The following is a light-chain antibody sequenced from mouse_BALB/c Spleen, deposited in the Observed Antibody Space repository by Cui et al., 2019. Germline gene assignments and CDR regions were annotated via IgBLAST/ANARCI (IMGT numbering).Light chain of an antibody. CDR1: QNVGTN. J-gene: IGKJ4*01. CDR3: QQYNSYPFT. Sequence: DIVMTQSHKFMSTSVGDRVSVTCKASQNVGTNVAWYQQKPGQSPKALIYSASYRYSGVPDRFTGSGSGTDFTLTISNVHSEDLAEYFCQQYNSYPFTFGSGTKLEIK. V-gene: IGKV6-15*01. CDR2: SAS.